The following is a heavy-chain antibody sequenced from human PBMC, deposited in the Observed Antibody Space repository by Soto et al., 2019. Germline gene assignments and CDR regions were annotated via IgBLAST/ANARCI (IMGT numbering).Heavy chain of an antibody. Sequence: SVKVSCKASGGTFSSYAISCVRQAPGQGLEGMGGIIPIFGTANYAQKFQGRVTITADESTSTAYMELSSLRSEDTAVYYCAFRYCSGGSCYPEVWFDPWGQGTLVTVSS. CDR1: GGTFSSYA. D-gene: IGHD2-15*01. J-gene: IGHJ5*02. CDR3: AFRYCSGGSCYPEVWFDP. CDR2: IIPIFGTA. V-gene: IGHV1-69*13.